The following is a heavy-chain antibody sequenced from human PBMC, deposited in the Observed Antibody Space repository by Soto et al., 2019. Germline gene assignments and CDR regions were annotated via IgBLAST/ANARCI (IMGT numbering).Heavy chain of an antibody. Sequence: QVQLMQSGAEVKKPGASVKVSCKASGDTFTEYYIHWVRQAPGQGLEWMGTVNPSGGHTTYAQHFLGSVTMTRDTSTSTLYMELTSLTSEYTAVYYCARGGHVVVVTAALDYGGQGTLVTVSS. J-gene: IGHJ4*02. V-gene: IGHV1-46*01. CDR3: ARGGHVVVVTAALDY. D-gene: IGHD2-21*02. CDR2: VNPSGGHT. CDR1: GDTFTEYY.